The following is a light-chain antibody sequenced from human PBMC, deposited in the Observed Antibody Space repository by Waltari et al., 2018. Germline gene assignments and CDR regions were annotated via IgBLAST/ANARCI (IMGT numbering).Light chain of an antibody. CDR1: SSDIEGSY. J-gene: IGLJ3*02. V-gene: IGLV1-47*01. CDR2: RNN. Sequence: QSVLTQPPSASGTPGQRVTISCSGSSSDIEGSYVYWYQQFPGAAPKLLIYRNNQRPAGVPDRLSGSKCGSSASLAISGLRSEDEAEYYCATWDDILRTPLFGGGTKLTVL. CDR3: ATWDDILRTPL.